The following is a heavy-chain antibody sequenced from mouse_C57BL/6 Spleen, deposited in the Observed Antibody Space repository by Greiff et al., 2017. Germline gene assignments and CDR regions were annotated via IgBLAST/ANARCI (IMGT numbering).Heavy chain of an antibody. Sequence: EVKVVESGGGLVKPGGSLKLSCAASGFTFSDYGMHWVRQAPEKGLEWVAYISSGSSTIYYADTVKGRFTISRDNAKNTLFLQMTSLRSEDTAMYYCARRRGSSFGAMDYWGQGTSVTVSS. D-gene: IGHD1-1*01. CDR2: ISSGSSTI. CDR1: GFTFSDYG. V-gene: IGHV5-17*01. CDR3: ARRRGSSFGAMDY. J-gene: IGHJ4*01.